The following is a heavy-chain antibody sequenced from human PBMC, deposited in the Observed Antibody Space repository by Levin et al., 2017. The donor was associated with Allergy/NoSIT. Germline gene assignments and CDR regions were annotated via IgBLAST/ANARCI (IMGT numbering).Heavy chain of an antibody. J-gene: IGHJ6*03. CDR1: GFTFSSYG. V-gene: IGHV3-33*01. CDR3: ARVLRFYYYYDMDV. D-gene: IGHD5-12*01. CDR2: IWYDGYKK. Sequence: GESLKISCAASGFTFSSYGMHWVRQAPGKGLEWVAVIWYDGYKKYYADPVKGRFTISRDNSKNTLYLQMNSLRAEDTAVYYCARVLRFYYYYDMDVWGKGTTVTVSS.